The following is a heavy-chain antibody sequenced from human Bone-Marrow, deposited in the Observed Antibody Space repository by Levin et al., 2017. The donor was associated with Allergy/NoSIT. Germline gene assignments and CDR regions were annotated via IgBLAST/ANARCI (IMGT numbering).Heavy chain of an antibody. D-gene: IGHD1-1*01. V-gene: IGHV3-23*01. J-gene: IGHJ4*02. CDR2: ISGPGGAT. CDR1: GFTFSNYA. Sequence: QPGGSLRLSCAASGFTFSNYAMSWVRQAPGKGLEWVSVISGPGGATYYADSVRGRFTVSRDNSKNTLYLQMNSLRADDTAIYYCANQYAIWNYFESWGQGTVVTVSS. CDR3: ANQYAIWNYFES.